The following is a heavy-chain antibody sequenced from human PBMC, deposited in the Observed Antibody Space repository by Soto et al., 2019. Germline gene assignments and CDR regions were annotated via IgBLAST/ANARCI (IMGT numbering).Heavy chain of an antibody. CDR1: GFTFSSYA. CDR3: ARVPSSSGRAHFDY. D-gene: IGHD2-15*01. Sequence: QVQLVESGGGVVQPGRSLRLSCAASGFTFSSYAMHWVRQAPGQGLEWVAVRSYDGSNKYYADSVKGRSTISKDNSKNTLYLRMNSLRDEDKAVYYCARVPSSSGRAHFDYWGQGTLVTVSS. J-gene: IGHJ4*02. V-gene: IGHV3-30-3*01. CDR2: RSYDGSNK.